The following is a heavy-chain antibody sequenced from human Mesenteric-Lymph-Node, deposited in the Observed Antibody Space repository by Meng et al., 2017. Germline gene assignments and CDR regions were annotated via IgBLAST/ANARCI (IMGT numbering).Heavy chain of an antibody. V-gene: IGHV3-74*01. J-gene: IGHJ4*02. Sequence: VPLGEAGGGLVQPGGSLRLSCVVSGFTFSSYWMHWVRQAPGKGLVWVSRVNNDGTNAVYADSVRGRFTISRDNAENTLYLQMNSLRAEDTAVYFCARGLRGPDYWGQGTLVTVSS. CDR1: GFTFSSYW. D-gene: IGHD2-21*01. CDR2: VNNDGTNA. CDR3: ARGLRGPDY.